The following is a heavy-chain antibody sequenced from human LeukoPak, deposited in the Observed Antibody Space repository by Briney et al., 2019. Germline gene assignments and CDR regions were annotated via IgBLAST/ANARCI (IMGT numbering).Heavy chain of an antibody. Sequence: SETLSLTCAVSGGSISSTNWWSWVRQPPGKGLEWIEEISHSGSTNYNPSLKSRVTISVDTSKNQFSLKLSSVTAADTAVYYCARGGSGWYRGWFDPWGQGTLVTVSS. V-gene: IGHV4-4*02. CDR1: GGSISSTNW. CDR2: ISHSGST. J-gene: IGHJ5*02. D-gene: IGHD6-19*01. CDR3: ARGGSGWYRGWFDP.